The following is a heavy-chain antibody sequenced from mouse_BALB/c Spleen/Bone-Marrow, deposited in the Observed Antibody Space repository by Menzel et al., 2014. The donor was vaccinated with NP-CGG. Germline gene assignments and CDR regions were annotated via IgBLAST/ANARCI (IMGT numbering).Heavy chain of an antibody. D-gene: IGHD1-1*01. CDR1: GYTFTTYT. CDR2: INPSTGFT. V-gene: IGHV1-4*01. J-gene: IGHJ4*01. CDR3: ARGGFLLRSLALDY. Sequence: LEESGAELARPGASVKMSCKASGYTFTTYTMHWVQQRPGQGLEWVGYINPSTGFTNYNQIFKDKATLAADKSSSTAYMQLSSLTSEDSAVYYCARGGFLLRSLALDYWGQETSAIVSS.